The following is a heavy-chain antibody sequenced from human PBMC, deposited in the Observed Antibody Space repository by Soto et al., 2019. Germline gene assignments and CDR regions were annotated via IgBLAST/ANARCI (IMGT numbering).Heavy chain of an antibody. CDR2: ISAYNGNT. V-gene: IGHV1-18*04. D-gene: IGHD6-19*01. CDR3: ARVGSSGWSDYYYGMDV. CDR1: GYTFTSYG. J-gene: IGHJ6*02. Sequence: ASVKVSCKASGYTFTSYGISWVRQAPGQGLEWMGWISAYNGNTNYAQKLQGRVTMTTDTSTSTAYMELRSLRSDDTAVYYCARVGSSGWSDYYYGMDVWGQGTTVTVS.